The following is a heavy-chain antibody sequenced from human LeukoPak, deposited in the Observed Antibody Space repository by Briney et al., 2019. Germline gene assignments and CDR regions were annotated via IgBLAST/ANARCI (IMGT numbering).Heavy chain of an antibody. J-gene: IGHJ6*02. CDR1: GFTFSDYY. CDR2: ISSSSSYT. CDR3: RRVGSLNYYEASGYYSPYGMDV. D-gene: IGHD3-22*01. Sequence: GGSLRLSCAASGFTFSDYYMSWIRQAPGKGLQWVSYISSSSSYTNYADSVKGRFTISRDNAKNSLYLQMNSLRAEDTAVYYRRRVGSLNYYEASGYYSPYGMDVWGQGTTVTVSS. V-gene: IGHV3-11*06.